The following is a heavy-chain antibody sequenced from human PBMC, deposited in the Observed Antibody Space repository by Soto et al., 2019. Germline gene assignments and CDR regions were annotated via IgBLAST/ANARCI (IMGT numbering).Heavy chain of an antibody. CDR3: ARDIRGYSRAFDY. CDR1: GDSVSSGSYY. V-gene: IGHV4-61*01. CDR2: IYYNGST. J-gene: IGHJ4*02. D-gene: IGHD5-18*01. Sequence: QVQLQESGPGLVKPSETLSLTCTVSGDSVSSGSYYWTWVRQPPGKGLEWIGYIYYNGSTNYNPSLQSRVTISIDTSKNQFSLKLTSVTAADTAFYYCARDIRGYSRAFDYCGQGTLVTVSS.